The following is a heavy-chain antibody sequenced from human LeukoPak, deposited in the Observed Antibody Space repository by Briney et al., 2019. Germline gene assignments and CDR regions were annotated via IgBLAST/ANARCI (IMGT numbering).Heavy chain of an antibody. CDR1: GFTFDDYA. CDR2: ISGDGDNT. D-gene: IGHD3-22*01. CDR3: AKDPTYYYDSSGFCEH. J-gene: IGHJ1*01. V-gene: IGHV3-43*02. Sequence: PGGSLRLSCAASGFTFDDYAMHWVRQAPGKGLEWVSLISGDGDNTYYADSVKGRFTIARDNSKNSLYLQMNSLRTEDTALYNCAKDPTYYYDSSGFCEHWGQGTLVTVSS.